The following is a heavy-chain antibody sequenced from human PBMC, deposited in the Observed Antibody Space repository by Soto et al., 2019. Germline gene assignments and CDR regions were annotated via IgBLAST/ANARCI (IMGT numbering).Heavy chain of an antibody. J-gene: IGHJ6*02. CDR2: IYYSGST. V-gene: IGHV4-59*01. Sequence: PPETLSLTCTVFGGSISSYYWSWIRQPPGKGLEWIGYIYYSGSTNYNPSLKSRVTISVDTSKNQFSLKLSSVTAADTAVYYCAREGTYYDFWSGSMDVWGQGTRVTVS. D-gene: IGHD3-3*01. CDR3: AREGTYYDFWSGSMDV. CDR1: GGSISSYY.